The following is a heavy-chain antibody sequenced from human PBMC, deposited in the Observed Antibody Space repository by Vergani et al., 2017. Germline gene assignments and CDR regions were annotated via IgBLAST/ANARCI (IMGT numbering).Heavy chain of an antibody. CDR1: GYSFTNYW. Sequence: EVQMVQSGAEVKKPGESLKISCKGSGYSFTNYWIGWVRQMPGKGLEWMGVIFPGDSDTKYSPSFQGQVSISVNKSINTAYLQWSRLRASDTAMYYCARLLGYSGVDFWGQGALVIVSS. D-gene: IGHD5-12*01. J-gene: IGHJ4*02. CDR3: ARLLGYSGVDF. CDR2: IFPGDSDT. V-gene: IGHV5-51*01.